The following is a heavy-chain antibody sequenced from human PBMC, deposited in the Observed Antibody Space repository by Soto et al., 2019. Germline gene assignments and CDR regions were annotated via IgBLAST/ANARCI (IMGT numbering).Heavy chain of an antibody. CDR1: GGSISSADYY. D-gene: IGHD3-16*01. J-gene: IGHJ4*02. CDR3: ARVYYDYVWGSPTDY. Sequence: QVQLQESGPGLVKPSQTLSLTCTVSGGSISSADYYWSWIRQPPGKGLEWIGYIYYSGSTYYNPSLKSRVTIXXDXSXXQFSLKLSSVTAADTAVYYCARVYYDYVWGSPTDYWGQGTLVTVSS. CDR2: IYYSGST. V-gene: IGHV4-30-4*01.